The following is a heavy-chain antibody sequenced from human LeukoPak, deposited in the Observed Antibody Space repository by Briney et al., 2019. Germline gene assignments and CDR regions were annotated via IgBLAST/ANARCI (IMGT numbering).Heavy chain of an antibody. CDR2: IYLDDDY. J-gene: IGHJ4*02. CDR3: AHRLRAYSGYFDY. D-gene: IGHD5-12*01. Sequence: SGRTLAHPTAVLTLTCTFAGFSRSTSGVGVGWIREPPVKAVEWLALIYLDDDYRYSPSLKSRLPITKVTSKDHVVLTMTNMDPVDTATYYCAHRLRAYSGYFDYWGQGTLVTVSS. V-gene: IGHV2-5*02. CDR1: GFSRSTSGVG.